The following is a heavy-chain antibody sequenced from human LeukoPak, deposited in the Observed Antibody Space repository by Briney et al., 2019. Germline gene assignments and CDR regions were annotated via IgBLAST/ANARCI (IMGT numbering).Heavy chain of an antibody. J-gene: IGHJ3*02. CDR1: GFTFSDYY. D-gene: IGHD6-13*01. CDR3: ARVRGQQLAFDAFDI. CDR2: ISSSGSTI. Sequence: GGSLRLSCAASGFTFSDYYMSWIPQAPGKGLESFSYISSSGSTIYYADSVKGRFTISRDNAKNSLYLQMNSLRAEDTAVYYCARVRGQQLAFDAFDIWGQGTMVTVSS. V-gene: IGHV3-11*01.